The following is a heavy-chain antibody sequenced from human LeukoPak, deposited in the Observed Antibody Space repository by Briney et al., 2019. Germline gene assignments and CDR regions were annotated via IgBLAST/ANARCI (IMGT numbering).Heavy chain of an antibody. Sequence: PGGSLRLSCAASGFTFSSYWMHWVRQAPGKGLVWVSRINSDGSSTTYADSVKGRFTIPREKAKNTRYPQMTSLRAEGRAMHYCERFSPAYSHWYSDPWAGAPWSLSPQ. CDR2: INSDGSST. CDR3: ERFSPAYSHWYSDP. D-gene: IGHD4-11*01. J-gene: IGHJ2*01. V-gene: IGHV3-74*01. CDR1: GFTFSSYW.